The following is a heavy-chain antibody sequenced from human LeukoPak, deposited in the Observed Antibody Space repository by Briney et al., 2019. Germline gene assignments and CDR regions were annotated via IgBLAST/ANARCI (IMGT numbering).Heavy chain of an antibody. CDR1: GGSISSYY. J-gene: IGHJ5*02. D-gene: IGHD2-2*01. V-gene: IGHV4-59*01. CDR2: IYYSGST. CDR3: ARFGALYCSSTSCYGHDWFDP. Sequence: PSETLSLTCTVSGGSISSYYWSWIRQPPGKGLEWIGYIYYSGSTNYNPSLKSRVTISVDTSKNQFSLKLSSVTAADTAVYYCARFGALYCSSTSCYGHDWFDPWGQGTLVTVSS.